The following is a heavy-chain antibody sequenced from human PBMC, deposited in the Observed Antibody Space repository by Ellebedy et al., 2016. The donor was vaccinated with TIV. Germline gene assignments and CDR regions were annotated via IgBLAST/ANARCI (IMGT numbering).Heavy chain of an antibody. J-gene: IGHJ5*02. CDR3: AGYGWPANFDP. CDR2: IKEDETEK. V-gene: IGHV3-7*01. Sequence: GGSLRLXXAASGFTFSSYWMSWVRQAPGKGLEWVANIKEDETEKYYAESVKGRFTISRDNAKNSLYLEMKSLRAEDTALYYCAGYGWPANFDPWGQGTLVTVSS. D-gene: IGHD6-13*01. CDR1: GFTFSSYW.